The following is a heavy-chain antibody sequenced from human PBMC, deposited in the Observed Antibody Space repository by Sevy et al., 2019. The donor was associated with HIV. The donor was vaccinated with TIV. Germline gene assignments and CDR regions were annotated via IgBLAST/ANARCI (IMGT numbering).Heavy chain of an antibody. CDR3: ANTQCVGATSPYYYGMDV. J-gene: IGHJ6*02. Sequence: GGSLRLSCAASGFTFSSYGMHWVRQAPGKGLEWVAFIRYDGSNKYYADSVKGRFTISRDNSKNTLYLQMNSLRAEDTAVYYCANTQCVGATSPYYYGMDVWGQGTTVTVSS. D-gene: IGHD1-26*01. V-gene: IGHV3-30*02. CDR2: IRYDGSNK. CDR1: GFTFSSYG.